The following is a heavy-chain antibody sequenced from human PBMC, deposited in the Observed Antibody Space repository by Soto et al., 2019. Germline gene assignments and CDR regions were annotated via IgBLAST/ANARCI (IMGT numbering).Heavy chain of an antibody. V-gene: IGHV1-46*03. CDR2: INPGSGRA. CDR3: ATDIVVVPAYPVYVDAFDI. Sequence: GASVKVSCKASGYSFTSTYLHWVRQAPGQGLEWMGGINPGSGRANYAQKFQGRVTMTRDTSTTTVYMELSSLRSEDTAMYFCATDIVVVPAYPVYVDAFDIWGQGTMVTVSS. J-gene: IGHJ3*02. CDR1: GYSFTSTY. D-gene: IGHD2-15*01.